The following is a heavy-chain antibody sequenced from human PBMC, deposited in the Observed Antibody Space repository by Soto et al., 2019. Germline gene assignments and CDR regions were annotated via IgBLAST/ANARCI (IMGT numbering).Heavy chain of an antibody. J-gene: IGHJ6*03. D-gene: IGHD3-3*01. V-gene: IGHV3-23*01. CDR1: GFTFSSYA. CDR3: AKDVALRFLDYYYMDV. CDR2: ISGSGGST. Sequence: EVQLLESGGGLVQPGGSLRLSCAASGFTFSSYAMSWVRQAPGKGLEWVSAISGSGGSTYYADSVKGRFTISRDNSKNTLYLQMNSLRAEDTAVYYCAKDVALRFLDYYYMDVWGKGTTVTVSS.